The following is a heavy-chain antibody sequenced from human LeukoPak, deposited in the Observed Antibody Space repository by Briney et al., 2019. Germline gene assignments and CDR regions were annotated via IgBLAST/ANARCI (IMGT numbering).Heavy chain of an antibody. CDR1: VFTVSSNY. J-gene: IGHJ4*02. CDR3: ARELPFED. V-gene: IGHV3-53*01. CDR2: LYSAGFT. D-gene: IGHD2-15*01. Sequence: QSGGSLRLSCAASVFTVSSNYMAWVRQPPARGLEWVSILYSAGFTYYADSVKGRFTISRDNSKNTVYLQMHSLRAEDTAVYYCARELPFEDWGQGSLVTVSS.